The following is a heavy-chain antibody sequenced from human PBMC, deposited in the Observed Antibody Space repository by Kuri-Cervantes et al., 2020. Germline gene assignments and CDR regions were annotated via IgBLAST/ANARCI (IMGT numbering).Heavy chain of an antibody. CDR2: ISSSSSTI. CDR1: GFSFGHYG. J-gene: IGHJ4*02. D-gene: IGHD2-2*01. V-gene: IGHV3-48*01. CDR3: AKDNVVPTAIFDY. Sequence: GESLKISCVASGFSFGHYGMHWVRQAPGKGLEWVSYISSSSSTIYYADSVKGRFTISRDNSKNTLYLQMNSLRAEDTAVYYCAKDNVVPTAIFDYWGQGSLVTVSS.